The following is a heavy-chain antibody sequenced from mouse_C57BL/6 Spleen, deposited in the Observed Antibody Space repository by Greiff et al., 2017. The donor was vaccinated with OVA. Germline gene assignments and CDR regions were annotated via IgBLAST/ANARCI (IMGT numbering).Heavy chain of an antibody. CDR1: GFTFSDYG. D-gene: IGHD1-1*01. CDR3: ARGRYYYGSSYAMDY. Sequence: DVKLVESGGGLVKPGGSLKLSCAASGFTFSDYGMHWVRQAPEKGLEWVAYISSGSSTIYYADTVKGRFTISRDNAKNTLFLQMTSLRSEDTAMYYCARGRYYYGSSYAMDYWGQGTSVTVSS. V-gene: IGHV5-17*01. J-gene: IGHJ4*01. CDR2: ISSGSSTI.